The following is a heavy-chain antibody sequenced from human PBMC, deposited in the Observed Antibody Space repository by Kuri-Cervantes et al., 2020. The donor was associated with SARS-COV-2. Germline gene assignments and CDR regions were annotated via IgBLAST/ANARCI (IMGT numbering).Heavy chain of an antibody. D-gene: IGHD6-25*01. CDR3: ARISAINNAFDI. V-gene: IGHV4-34*01. CDR2: INHSGST. Sequence: SQTLSLTCAVYGGSFSSHYWSWIRQPPGKGLEWIGEINHSGSTNYNPSLKSRVTISVDMSDNQFFLKVTSVTAADTAVYYCARISAINNAFDIWGQGTLVTVSS. J-gene: IGHJ3*02. CDR1: GGSFSSHY.